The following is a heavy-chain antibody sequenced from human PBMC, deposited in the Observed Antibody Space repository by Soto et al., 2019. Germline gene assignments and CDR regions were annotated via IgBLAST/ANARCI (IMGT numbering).Heavy chain of an antibody. Sequence: SETLSLTCAVSSGSISSSNWWSWVRQPPGKGLEWIGEIYHSGSTNYNPSLKSRVTISVDKSKNQFSLKLSSVTAADTAVYYCAGASCSGGSCNYRGSDAFDIWGQGTMVTVSS. CDR1: SGSISSSNW. CDR2: IYHSGST. CDR3: AGASCSGGSCNYRGSDAFDI. D-gene: IGHD2-15*01. J-gene: IGHJ3*02. V-gene: IGHV4-4*02.